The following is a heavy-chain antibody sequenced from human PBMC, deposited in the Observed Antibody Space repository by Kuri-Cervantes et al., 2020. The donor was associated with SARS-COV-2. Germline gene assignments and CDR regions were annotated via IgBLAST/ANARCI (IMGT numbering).Heavy chain of an antibody. V-gene: IGHV4-39*01. D-gene: IGHD1-1*01. CDR2: VYYSWST. CDR3: ARGWDHNTAHMDV. J-gene: IGHJ6*03. Sequence: SETLSLTCTVSGDSFSSSLYYWAWIRRPPGKGLEWIGSVYYSWSTYYNPTLKSRATISADRSKNQFSLQLNSVNVADTAVYYCARGWDHNTAHMDVWGEGTTVTVSS. CDR1: GDSFSSSLYY.